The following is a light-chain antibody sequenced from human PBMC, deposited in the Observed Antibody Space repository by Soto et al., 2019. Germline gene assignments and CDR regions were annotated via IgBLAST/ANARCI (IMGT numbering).Light chain of an antibody. V-gene: IGKV1-5*01. CDR3: EHYNSYS. Sequence: DIQMPQSPSTLSASVGDRVTITCRASQSISSWLAWYQQKPGKAPKLLTYDASSLESGLPSRVSGSGSGSEFTITICRLQPGDFATDYGEHYNSYSFGGGTKVEIK. CDR2: DAS. CDR1: QSISSW. J-gene: IGKJ4*01.